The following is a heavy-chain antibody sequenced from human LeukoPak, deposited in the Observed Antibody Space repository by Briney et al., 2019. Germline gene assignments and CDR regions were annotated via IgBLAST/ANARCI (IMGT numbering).Heavy chain of an antibody. CDR3: ARDSPEYGSGAFSWFDL. D-gene: IGHD3-10*01. CDR2: IYYTGST. J-gene: IGHJ5*02. V-gene: IGHV4-59*01. CDR1: GGSISSYY. Sequence: SETRSLTCTVSGGSISSYYWSWIRQPPGKGLEWIGYIYYTGSTDYNPSLKSRVTISVDTSKNQFSLKLTSVTAADTAVYYCARDSPEYGSGAFSWFDLWGQGTLVTVSS.